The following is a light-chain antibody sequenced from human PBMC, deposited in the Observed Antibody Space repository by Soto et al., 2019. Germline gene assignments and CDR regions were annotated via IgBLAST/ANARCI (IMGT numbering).Light chain of an antibody. CDR2: NAS. Sequence: EIVLTQSPATLSLSPGERATLSCRASQSVSSSLAWYQQKPGQAPRLLIYNASNRATGIPARFSGSGSGTDFTLTISSLEPEDFAVYYCQYRSNWPPYTFGQGTKVDIK. V-gene: IGKV3-11*01. J-gene: IGKJ2*01. CDR3: QYRSNWPPYT. CDR1: QSVSSS.